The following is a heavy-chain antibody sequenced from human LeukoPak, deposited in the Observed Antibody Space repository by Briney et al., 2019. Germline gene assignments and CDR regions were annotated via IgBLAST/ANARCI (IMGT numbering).Heavy chain of an antibody. CDR1: GGSISSSSYY. V-gene: IGHV4-39*07. CDR3: XRVYQKYCSSXSCXTGY. Sequence: SETLSLTCTVSGGSISSSSYYWGWIRQPPGKGLEWIGSXXYSGSTYYNPSLKSRVTISVDTSKNQFSLKLSSVTAADTAVYYXXRVYQKYCSSXSCXTGYWGQGTLVTVSS. J-gene: IGHJ4*02. D-gene: IGHD2-2*01. CDR2: XXYSGST.